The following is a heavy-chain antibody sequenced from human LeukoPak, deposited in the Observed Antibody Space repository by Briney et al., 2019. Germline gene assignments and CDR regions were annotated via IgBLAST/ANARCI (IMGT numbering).Heavy chain of an antibody. D-gene: IGHD3-3*01. V-gene: IGHV3-23*01. J-gene: IGHJ5*02. CDR1: RFTFSNYA. CDR3: AKDLDFWSGYPNWYDP. Sequence: GGSLRLSCAASRFTFSNYAMSWVRQAPGKGLEWVSAISGSGGSTYYADSVKGRFTISRDNSKNTLYLQMNSLRAEDTAVYYCAKDLDFWSGYPNWYDPWGQGTLVTVSS. CDR2: ISGSGGST.